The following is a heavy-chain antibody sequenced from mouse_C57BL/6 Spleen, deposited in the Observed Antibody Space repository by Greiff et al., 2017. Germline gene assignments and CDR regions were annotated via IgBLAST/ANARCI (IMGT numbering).Heavy chain of an antibody. CDR3: ARIGDYFDY. Sequence: QVQLQQSGPELVKPGASVKISCKASGYAFSSSWMNWVKQRPGKGLEWIGRIYPGDGDTNYNGKFKGKATLTADKSSSTAYMQLSSLTSEDSAVYFCARIGDYFDYWGQGITLTVSS. J-gene: IGHJ2*01. D-gene: IGHD2-14*01. CDR2: IYPGDGDT. CDR1: GYAFSSSW. V-gene: IGHV1-82*01.